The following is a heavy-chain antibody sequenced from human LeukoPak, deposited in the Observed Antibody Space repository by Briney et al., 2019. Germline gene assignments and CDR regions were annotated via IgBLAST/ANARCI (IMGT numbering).Heavy chain of an antibody. CDR2: IYTSGST. D-gene: IGHD2-15*01. Sequence: TSETLSLTCTVSGGSISSYYWSWIRQPAGKGLEWIGRIYTSGSTNYNPSLKSRVTMSVDTSKNQFSLRLSSVTAADTAVYYCARDPGCSGGSCYSGWFDPWGQGTLVTVSS. J-gene: IGHJ5*02. CDR3: ARDPGCSGGSCYSGWFDP. V-gene: IGHV4-4*07. CDR1: GGSISSYY.